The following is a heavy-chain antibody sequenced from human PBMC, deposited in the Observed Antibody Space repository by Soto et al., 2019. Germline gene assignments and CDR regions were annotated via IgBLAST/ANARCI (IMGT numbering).Heavy chain of an antibody. V-gene: IGHV3-73*01. Sequence: GALRLSCVASGFTFSGSAVHWVRQASGKGLEWVGRIRSKANSYATTYSASVKGRFTISRDDSENTASLQMNSLKTEETAVYYRAREYCSGDSCYSNAFDIWGQGTMGPVSS. CDR1: GFTFSGSA. CDR2: IRSKANSYAT. J-gene: IGHJ3*02. D-gene: IGHD2-15*01. CDR3: AREYCSGDSCYSNAFDI.